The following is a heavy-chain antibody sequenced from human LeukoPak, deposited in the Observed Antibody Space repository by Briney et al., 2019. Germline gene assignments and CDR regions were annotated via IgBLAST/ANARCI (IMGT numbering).Heavy chain of an antibody. Sequence: TGGSLRLSCAASGFTFSSYWMHWVRQAPGKGLVWVSRINSDGSSTSYADSVKGRFTISRDNAKNTLYLQMNSLRAEDTAVYYCARDAGYCSSTSCYRWFDPWGQGTLVTVSS. CDR1: GFTFSSYW. J-gene: IGHJ5*02. D-gene: IGHD2-2*01. CDR3: ARDAGYCSSTSCYRWFDP. CDR2: INSDGSST. V-gene: IGHV3-74*01.